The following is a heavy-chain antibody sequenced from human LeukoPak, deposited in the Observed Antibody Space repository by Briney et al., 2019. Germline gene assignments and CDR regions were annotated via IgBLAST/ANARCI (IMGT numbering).Heavy chain of an antibody. CDR3: ARDPPPYYYDSKDAFDI. CDR2: ISAYNGNT. V-gene: IGHV1-18*01. D-gene: IGHD3-22*01. CDR1: GYTFTSYG. J-gene: IGHJ3*02. Sequence: ASMKVSCKASGYTFTSYGISWVRQAPGQGLEWMGWISAYNGNTNYAQKLQGRVTMTTDTSTSTAYMELRSLRSDDTAVYYCARDPPPYYYDSKDAFDIWGQGTMVTVSS.